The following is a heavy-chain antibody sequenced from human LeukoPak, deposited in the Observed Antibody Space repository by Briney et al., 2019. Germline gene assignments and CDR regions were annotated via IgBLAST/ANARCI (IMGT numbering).Heavy chain of an antibody. D-gene: IGHD6-13*01. J-gene: IGHJ6*03. Sequence: SETLSLTCTVSGDSIRTTTGAGGSHPPGKGQEWVGYIYFTGGTTYTPSLKSRLAISADTSKNHFSLKLTSVTAADTAVYYCARGQTSSNWPDYDHYYYMDVWGKGTTVTVSS. V-gene: IGHV4-59*01. CDR3: ARGQTSSNWPDYDHYYYMDV. CDR1: GDSIRTTT. CDR2: IYFTGGT.